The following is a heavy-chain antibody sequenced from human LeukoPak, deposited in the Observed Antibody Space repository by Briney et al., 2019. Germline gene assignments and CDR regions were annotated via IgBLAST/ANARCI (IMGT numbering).Heavy chain of an antibody. D-gene: IGHD2-2*01. Sequence: ASVKVSCKASGGTFSSYAISWVRQAPGQGLEWMGGIIPIFGTANYAQKFQGRVTITADESTSTAYMELSSLRSEDTAVYYCARMALGYCSSTSCYSRIDYFDYWGQGTLVTVSS. CDR2: IIPIFGTA. CDR3: ARMALGYCSSTSCYSRIDYFDY. CDR1: GGTFSSYA. J-gene: IGHJ4*02. V-gene: IGHV1-69*13.